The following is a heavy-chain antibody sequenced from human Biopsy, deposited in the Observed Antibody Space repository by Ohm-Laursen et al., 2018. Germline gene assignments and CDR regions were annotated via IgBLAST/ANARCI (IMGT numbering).Heavy chain of an antibody. J-gene: IGHJ4*02. D-gene: IGHD6-19*01. CDR1: GDSINSSY. V-gene: IGHV4-59*08. Sequence: SQTLSLTCPVSGDSINSSYWSWIRQPPGKGLEWIGYIDYRGSTKYNPSPRSRVTMSIDTSRNQFSLKLSSVTAADTAVYYCATTTMDTSGWFGNYFDSWGQGTLVTVS. CDR2: IDYRGST. CDR3: ATTTMDTSGWFGNYFDS.